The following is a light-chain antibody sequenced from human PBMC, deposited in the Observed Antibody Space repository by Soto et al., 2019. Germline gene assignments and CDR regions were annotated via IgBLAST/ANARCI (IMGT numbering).Light chain of an antibody. V-gene: IGKV1-39*01. CDR2: GAS. CDR3: QQSYRSRSCS. CDR1: QNVGVY. J-gene: IGKJ4*01. Sequence: EIPLTQSPAYLSASMGDRLTTTCTASQNVGVYVNWYRPKPGKATELLSLGASSWLGGLPYRISASGSGTDFTLTICTLQPEDLAAYYCQQSYRSRSCSFGGVTKVDIK.